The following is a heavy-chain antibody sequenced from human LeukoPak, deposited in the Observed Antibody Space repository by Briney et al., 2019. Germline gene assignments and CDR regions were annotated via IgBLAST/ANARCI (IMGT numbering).Heavy chain of an antibody. J-gene: IGHJ4*02. V-gene: IGHV1-24*01. CDR3: ATGAYFLRFLEWLEGG. CDR2: FDPEDGET. CDR1: GYTLTELS. D-gene: IGHD3-3*01. Sequence: GASVKVSCKVSGYTLTELSMHWVRQAPGKGLEWMGGFDPEDGETIYAQKFQGRVTMTEDTSTATAYMELSSLRSEDTAVYYCATGAYFLRFLEWLEGGWGQGTLVTVSS.